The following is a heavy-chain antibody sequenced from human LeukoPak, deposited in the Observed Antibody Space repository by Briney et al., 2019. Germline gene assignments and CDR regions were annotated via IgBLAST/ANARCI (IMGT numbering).Heavy chain of an antibody. D-gene: IGHD5-18*01. Sequence: SVKVSCTASGYTFSGYYMHWVRQAPGHGLEWMGGIIPIFGTANYAQKFQGRVTITADKSTSTAYMELSSLRSEDTAVYYCARGGSFGYSYGYYYYYYMDVWGKGTTVTVSS. V-gene: IGHV1-69*06. CDR2: IIPIFGTA. CDR3: ARGGSFGYSYGYYYYYYMDV. J-gene: IGHJ6*03. CDR1: GYTFSGYY.